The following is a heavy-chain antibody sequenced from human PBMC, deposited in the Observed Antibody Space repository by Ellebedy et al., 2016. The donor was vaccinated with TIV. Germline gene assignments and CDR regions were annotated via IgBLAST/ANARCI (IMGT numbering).Heavy chain of an antibody. D-gene: IGHD3-22*01. J-gene: IGHJ6*03. CDR3: AREYYYDSITMDV. CDR2: ISFDGTKK. CDR1: GFSFSYYG. Sequence: GGSLRLSXAASGFSFSYYGMHWVRQAPGKGLEWVAVISFDGTKKYYGDSVKGRFTISRDNSKNTLYLQMNSLRAEDTAVYYCAREYYYDSITMDVWGKGTTVTVSS. V-gene: IGHV3-30*03.